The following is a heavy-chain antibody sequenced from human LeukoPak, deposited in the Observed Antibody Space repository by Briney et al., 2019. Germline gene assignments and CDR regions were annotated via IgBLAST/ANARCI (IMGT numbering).Heavy chain of an antibody. CDR1: GGSFSGYY. CDR3: ARGYIAAASYYFDY. D-gene: IGHD6-13*01. J-gene: IGHJ4*02. Sequence: SETLSITCAVYGGSFSGYYWSWIRQPPGKGLEWIGEIKHSGSTNYNPSLKSRVTISVDTSKNQFSLKLSSVTAADTAVYYCARGYIAAASYYFDYWGQGTLVTVSS. CDR2: IKHSGST. V-gene: IGHV4-34*01.